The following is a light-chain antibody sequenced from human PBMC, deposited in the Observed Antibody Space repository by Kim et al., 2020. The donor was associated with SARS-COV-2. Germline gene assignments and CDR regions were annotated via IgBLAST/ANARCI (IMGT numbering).Light chain of an antibody. J-gene: IGLJ2*01. CDR3: AAWDESLNGFVA. CDR2: TNN. CDR1: TSNIATNT. Sequence: QSVLTQPPSASGTPGQRVTISCSGDTSNIATNTVNWYQLLPGTAPKLLIHTNNQRPSGVPDRFSGFKADTSASLAISGLQSEDEGDYYCAAWDESLNGFVAFGGGTQLTVL. V-gene: IGLV1-44*01.